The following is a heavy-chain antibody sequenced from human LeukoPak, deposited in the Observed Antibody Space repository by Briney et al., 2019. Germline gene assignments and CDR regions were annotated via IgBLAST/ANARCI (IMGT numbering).Heavy chain of an antibody. CDR3: AKGVADFDY. J-gene: IGHJ4*02. V-gene: IGHV3-23*01. Sequence: GGSLRLSCAASGFTFSSYGMGWVRQAPGRGLEWVSAISGSGGSSYYADSVKGRFTISRDNSKNTLYLQMNSLRAEDTAVYYCAKGVADFDYWGQGTLVTVSS. D-gene: IGHD6-19*01. CDR1: GFTFSSYG. CDR2: ISGSGGSS.